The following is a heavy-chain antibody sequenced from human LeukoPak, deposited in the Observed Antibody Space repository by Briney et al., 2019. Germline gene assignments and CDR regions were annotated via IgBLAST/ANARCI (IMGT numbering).Heavy chain of an antibody. J-gene: IGHJ4*02. V-gene: IGHV4-39*07. CDR2: IYHSGST. CDR1: GGSISSSSYY. D-gene: IGHD3-10*01. Sequence: PSETLSLTCTVSGGSISSSSYYWGWICQPPGKGLEWIGYIYHSGSTYYNPSLKSRVTISVDRSKNQFSLKLSSVTAADTAVYYCASRGSYYYGSGIDYWGQGTLVTVSS. CDR3: ASRGSYYYGSGIDY.